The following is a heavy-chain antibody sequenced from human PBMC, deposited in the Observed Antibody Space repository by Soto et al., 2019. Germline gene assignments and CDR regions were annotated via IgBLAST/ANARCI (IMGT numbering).Heavy chain of an antibody. D-gene: IGHD3-3*01. J-gene: IGHJ5*02. Sequence: GESLKIPCKGAGYSFTNYCIGWVRQMPGKGLEWMGMIYPDDSDTKYSPSFQGQVTFSADKSINTAYLQWSSLKASDTAIYYCARLEWLSLAAWFDPWGQGTLVTVSS. CDR3: ARLEWLSLAAWFDP. V-gene: IGHV5-51*01. CDR2: IYPDDSDT. CDR1: GYSFTNYC.